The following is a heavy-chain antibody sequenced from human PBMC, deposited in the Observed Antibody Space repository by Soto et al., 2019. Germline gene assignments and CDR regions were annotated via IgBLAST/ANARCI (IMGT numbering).Heavy chain of an antibody. D-gene: IGHD1-1*01. J-gene: IGHJ4*02. CDR1: GYTFTNRD. CDR2: MNPNSGDT. V-gene: IGHV1-8*01. Sequence: QVQLVQSGAEVKKPGASVKVSCKASGYTFTNRDINWVRQTTGQGLEWMGWMNPNSGDTGYAQKFQGRVTMTRDTSIRTAYMELSNLRSDDTAVYYCARVGGNWNDDYFDHWGQGALVTVSS. CDR3: ARVGGNWNDDYFDH.